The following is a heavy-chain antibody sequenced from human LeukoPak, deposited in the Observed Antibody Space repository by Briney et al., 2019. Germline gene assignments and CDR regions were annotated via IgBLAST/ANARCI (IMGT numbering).Heavy chain of an antibody. CDR1: GYSINSGYY. Sequence: SETLSLTCAVSGYSINSGYYWGWIRQPPGKGLEWIGSIYHSGSTYYNPSLKRRATISLDTSKNQFSLQLSSVTAADTAVYYCARHVSSYGPGVAFDIWGQGTMVTVSS. V-gene: IGHV4-38-2*01. CDR2: IYHSGST. J-gene: IGHJ3*02. D-gene: IGHD5-18*01. CDR3: ARHVSSYGPGVAFDI.